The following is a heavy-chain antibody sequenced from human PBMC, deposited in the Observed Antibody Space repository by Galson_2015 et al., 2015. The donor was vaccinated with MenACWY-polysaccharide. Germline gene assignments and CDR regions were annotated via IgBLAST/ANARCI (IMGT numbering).Heavy chain of an antibody. D-gene: IGHD2-2*01. Sequence: SLRLSCAASGFTVSSSYMGWVRQAPGKGLEWISAFYSGGTTYYADSVKGRFTISRDNSRDTLYLQMNSLRAGDTAVYYCARQVSSSSTYDYWGQGTLVTVSS. CDR3: ARQVSSSSTYDY. CDR1: GFTVSSSY. V-gene: IGHV3-53*01. CDR2: FYSGGTT. J-gene: IGHJ4*02.